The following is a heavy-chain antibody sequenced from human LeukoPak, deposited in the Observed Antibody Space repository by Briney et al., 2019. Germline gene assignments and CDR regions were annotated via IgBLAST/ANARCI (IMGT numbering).Heavy chain of an antibody. J-gene: IGHJ3*02. CDR1: GFTFSSYA. CDR2: ISGSGGST. Sequence: PGGSLRLSCAASGFTFSSYAMSWVRQAPGKGLEWVSAISGSGGSTYYADSVKGRFTISRDNSKNTLYLQMNSLRAEDTAVYYCAKGRHGDYARAHDAFDIWGQGTMVTVSS. D-gene: IGHD4-17*01. CDR3: AKGRHGDYARAHDAFDI. V-gene: IGHV3-23*01.